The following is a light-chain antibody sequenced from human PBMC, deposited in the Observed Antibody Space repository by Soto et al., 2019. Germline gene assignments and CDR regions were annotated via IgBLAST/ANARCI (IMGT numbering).Light chain of an antibody. J-gene: IGKJ4*01. Sequence: DIVMTQSPLSLPVTPGEPASISCRSSQSLLHSDGYNYLDWFVQRPGQSPQLLIYLGSSWASGVPHRFSGSGSGTDFTFKVSRVEAEEVGVYYCMQALQTPRTFGGGNKGDIK. CDR2: LGS. V-gene: IGKV2-28*01. CDR1: QSLLHSDGYNY. CDR3: MQALQTPRT.